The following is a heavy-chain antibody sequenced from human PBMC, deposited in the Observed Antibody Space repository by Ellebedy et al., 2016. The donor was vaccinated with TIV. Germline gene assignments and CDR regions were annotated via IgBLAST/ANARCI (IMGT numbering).Heavy chain of an antibody. V-gene: IGHV4-39*07. D-gene: IGHD5-24*01. CDR3: EGVRDGRRPFDY. CDR2: VYYSGST. Sequence: SETLSLTCTVSSGSISSPNYYWGWIRQPPGRGLEWLGCVYYSGSTYYNPSPKSRITISVKTSKDHFSLRLSSVAAADTAPYYCEGVRDGRRPFDYWGQGALVTVSS. CDR1: SGSISSPNYY. J-gene: IGHJ4*02.